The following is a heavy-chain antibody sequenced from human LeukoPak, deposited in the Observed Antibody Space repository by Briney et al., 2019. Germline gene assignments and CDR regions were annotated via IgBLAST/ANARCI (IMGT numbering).Heavy chain of an antibody. J-gene: IGHJ4*02. V-gene: IGHV3-7*01. Sequence: PGGSLRLSCEASGFMFSRYWMNWVRQAPGKGLEWVANIKQGGSERNYVDSVKGRFTISRDNAKNSLFLQMDSLRAEDTAVYYCAMAGYSDGPFDFDYWGQGTLVTVSS. D-gene: IGHD5-18*01. CDR3: AMAGYSDGPFDFDY. CDR1: GFMFSRYW. CDR2: IKQGGSER.